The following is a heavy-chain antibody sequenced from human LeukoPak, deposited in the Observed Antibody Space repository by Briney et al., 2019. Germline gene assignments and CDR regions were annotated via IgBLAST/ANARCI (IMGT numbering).Heavy chain of an antibody. V-gene: IGHV3-30*04. CDR3: ARGRENRGEYSGGASDI. Sequence: GGSLRLSCAASGFSFSTFAMPWVRQAPGKGLEWVAVISYDGRNKYYAGSVKGRFTISRDDSKSTMYLQMNTLRTEDTAVYYCARGRENRGEYSGGASDIWGQGTMVTVSS. J-gene: IGHJ3*02. CDR2: ISYDGRNK. D-gene: IGHD3-10*01. CDR1: GFSFSTFA.